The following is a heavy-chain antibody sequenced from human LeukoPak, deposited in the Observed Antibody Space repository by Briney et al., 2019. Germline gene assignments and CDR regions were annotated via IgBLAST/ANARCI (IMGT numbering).Heavy chain of an antibody. CDR1: GYSFTGYW. J-gene: IGHJ4*02. D-gene: IGHD6-19*01. V-gene: IGHV5-51*01. CDR3: ARSETGYSSGWYGDY. Sequence: GESLKISCKGSGYSFTGYWIGWVRQMPGKGLEWMGIIYPGDPDTRYSPSFQGQVAISADKSISTAYLQWSSLKASDTAMYYCARSETGYSSGWYGDYWGQGTLVTVSS. CDR2: IYPGDPDT.